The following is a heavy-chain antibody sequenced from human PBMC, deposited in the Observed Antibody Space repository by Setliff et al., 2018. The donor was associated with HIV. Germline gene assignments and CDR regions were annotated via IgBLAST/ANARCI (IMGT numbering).Heavy chain of an antibody. CDR1: GFSFSGYW. J-gene: IGHJ5*02. D-gene: IGHD2-2*01. CDR3: AREGVPAAVMWFDP. Sequence: LRLSCAASGFSFSGYWMSWVRQAPGKGLEWVANIKEDGSEEYYVDSVKGRFTISRDNAKSSLYLQMNSLRVEDTAVYYCAREGVPAAVMWFDPWGQGTLVTVSS. CDR2: IKEDGSEE. V-gene: IGHV3-7*01.